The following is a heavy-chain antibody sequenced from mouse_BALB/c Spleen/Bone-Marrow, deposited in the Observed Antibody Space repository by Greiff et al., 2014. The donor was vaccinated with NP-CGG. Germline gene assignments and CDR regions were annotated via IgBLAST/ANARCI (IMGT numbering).Heavy chain of an antibody. CDR3: AREDGLWYFDV. CDR1: GYTFSSYW. V-gene: IGHV1-9*01. Sequence: VQLQQSGAELMKPGASVKISRKATGYTFSSYWIEWVRQRPGHGLEWIGEILPGSGSTNYNEKFKGRATFTADTSPNTAYMQLSSLTSEDSAVYYCAREDGLWYFDVWGAGTTVTVSS. D-gene: IGHD1-1*01. CDR2: ILPGSGST. J-gene: IGHJ1*01.